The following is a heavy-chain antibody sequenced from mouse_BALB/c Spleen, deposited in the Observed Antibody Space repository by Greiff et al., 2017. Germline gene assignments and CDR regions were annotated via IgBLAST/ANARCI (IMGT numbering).Heavy chain of an antibody. CDR1: GYAFSSSW. Sequence: VQLQQSGPELVKPGASVKISCKASGYAFSSSWMNWVKQRPGQGLEWIGRIYPGDGDTNYNGKFKGKATLTADKSSSTAYMQLSSLTSVDSAVYFCAKVTTATGGYAMDYWGHGTSVTVSS. D-gene: IGHD1-2*01. CDR2: IYPGDGDT. J-gene: IGHJ4*01. CDR3: AKVTTATGGYAMDY. V-gene: IGHV1-82*01.